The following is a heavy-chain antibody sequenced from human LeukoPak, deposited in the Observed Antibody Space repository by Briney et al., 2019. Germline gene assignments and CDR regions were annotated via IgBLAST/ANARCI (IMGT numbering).Heavy chain of an antibody. CDR2: IYSSGNT. D-gene: IGHD3-16*01. CDR3: ARREGEFPDY. Sequence: SETLSLTCTVSGGSINNYYWSWIRQPAGKGLEWVGRIYSSGNTNYNPSLKSRVTISVDKSKNQFSLKLSSVTAADTAVYYCARREGEFPDYWGQGTLVTVSS. J-gene: IGHJ4*02. V-gene: IGHV4-4*07. CDR1: GGSINNYY.